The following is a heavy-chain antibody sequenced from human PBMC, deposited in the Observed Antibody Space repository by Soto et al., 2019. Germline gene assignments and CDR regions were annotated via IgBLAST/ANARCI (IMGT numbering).Heavy chain of an antibody. V-gene: IGHV4-4*02. D-gene: IGHD3-22*01. J-gene: IGHJ4*02. CDR2: VYNDGSA. CDR3: ARLVYDSRLNYLYFDH. Sequence: SETLSLTCDVSGVSISCGNWWSWVRQPPGKGLEWIAEVYNDGSANYHPSLGSRATISVDRSKNQFSLRLSSVTAADTGKYYCARLVYDSRLNYLYFDHWGQGTLVTVSS. CDR1: GVSISCGNW.